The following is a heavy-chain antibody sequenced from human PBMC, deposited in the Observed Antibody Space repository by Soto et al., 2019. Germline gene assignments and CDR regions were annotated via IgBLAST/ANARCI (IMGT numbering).Heavy chain of an antibody. J-gene: IGHJ6*02. CDR2: IIPIFGTA. CDR1: GGTFSSYA. Sequence: QVQLVQSGAEVKKPGSSVKVSCKASGGTFSSYAISWVRQAPGQGLEWMGGIIPIFGTANYAQKFQGRVTITADKSTSTAYMELSSLRSEDTAVYYCARVQWRGSYYYYYGMDVWGQGTTVTVSS. V-gene: IGHV1-69*06. CDR3: ARVQWRGSYYYYYGMDV. D-gene: IGHD6-19*01.